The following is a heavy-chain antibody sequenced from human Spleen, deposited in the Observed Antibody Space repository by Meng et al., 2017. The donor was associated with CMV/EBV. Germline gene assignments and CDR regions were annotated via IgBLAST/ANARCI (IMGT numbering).Heavy chain of an antibody. CDR3: ARVSSYTGYDGYSDY. D-gene: IGHD5-12*01. J-gene: IGHJ4*02. CDR2: FIPMFGSA. Sequence: SVKVSCKASGGIFTRNAISWVRQAPGEGLEWMGGFIPMFGSANYAQKFQDRVTITMDQSTSTAYMRFHSLQPEDTAMYYCARVSSYTGYDGYSDYWGQGTLVTVSS. CDR1: GGIFTRNA. V-gene: IGHV1-69*05.